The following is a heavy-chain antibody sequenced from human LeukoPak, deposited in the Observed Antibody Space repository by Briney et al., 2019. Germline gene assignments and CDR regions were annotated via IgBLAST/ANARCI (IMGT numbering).Heavy chain of an antibody. CDR3: ARSAHYGSGYLSDY. J-gene: IGHJ4*02. Sequence: GGSLRLSCAASGFTFSSSAMSWVRQAPGKGLEWVSAISGSGGSTYYADSVKGRFTISRDNAKNTLYLQMNSLRAEDTAVYYCARSAHYGSGYLSDYWGQGTLVTVSS. CDR1: GFTFSSSA. D-gene: IGHD3-10*01. V-gene: IGHV3-23*01. CDR2: ISGSGGST.